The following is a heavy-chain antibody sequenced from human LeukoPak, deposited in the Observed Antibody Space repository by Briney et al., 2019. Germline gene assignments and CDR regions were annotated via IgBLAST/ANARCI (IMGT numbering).Heavy chain of an antibody. D-gene: IGHD3-22*01. CDR3: AREVKSHDTNAYYYDL. V-gene: IGHV4-30-4*01. CDR2: IYYSGST. J-gene: IGHJ5*02. CDR1: GGSISSGDYY. Sequence: SQTLSLTCTVSGGSISSGDYYRSWIRQPPGKGLEWIGHIYYSGSTYYKSSLKSRITISVDTSKNQFSLKLSSVTAADTAVYYCAREVKSHDTNAYYYDLWGQGTLVTVST.